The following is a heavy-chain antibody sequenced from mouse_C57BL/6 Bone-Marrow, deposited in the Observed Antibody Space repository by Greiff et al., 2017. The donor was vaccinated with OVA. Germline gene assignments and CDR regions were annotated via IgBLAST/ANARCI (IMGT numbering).Heavy chain of an antibody. CDR3: APITTVVDAY. J-gene: IGHJ3*01. D-gene: IGHD1-1*01. CDR2: INPYNGGT. V-gene: IGHV1-19*01. CDR1: GYTFTDYY. Sequence: VQLQQSGPVLVKPGASVKMSCKASGYTFTDYYMNWVKQSHGKSLEWIGVINPYNGGTSYNQKFKGKATLTVDKSSSTAYMELNSLTSEDSAVYYCAPITTVVDAYWGQGTLVTVSA.